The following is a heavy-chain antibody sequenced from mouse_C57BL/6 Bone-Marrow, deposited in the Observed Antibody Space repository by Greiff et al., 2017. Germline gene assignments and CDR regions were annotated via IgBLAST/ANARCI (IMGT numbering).Heavy chain of an antibody. CDR2: IHPNSGST. J-gene: IGHJ3*01. V-gene: IGHV1-64*01. D-gene: IGHD1-1*02. CDR1: GYTFTSYW. CDR3: SCVVFAD. Sequence: QVHVKQPGAELVKPGASVQLSCKASGYTFTSYWMHWVKQRPGQGLEWIGMIHPNSGSTNYNEKFTSKATLTVDKSSSTAYVQLSSLTSEDSAVFYCSCVVFADWGQGTLVTVSS.